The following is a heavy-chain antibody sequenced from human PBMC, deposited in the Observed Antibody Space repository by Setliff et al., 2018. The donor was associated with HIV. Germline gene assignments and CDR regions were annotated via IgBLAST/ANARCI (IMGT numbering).Heavy chain of an antibody. CDR1: GGSISSSSYY. D-gene: IGHD5-12*01. CDR3: ARGPLGGYDSNWYFDL. Sequence: PSETLSLTCTVSGGSISSSSYYWGWIRQPAGKGLEWIGRIYTSGSTKYNPSLKSRVTISVDTSKNQFSLKLRSVTAADTAVYYCARGPLGGYDSNWYFDLWGRGTLVTVSS. J-gene: IGHJ2*01. CDR2: IYTSGST. V-gene: IGHV4-61*02.